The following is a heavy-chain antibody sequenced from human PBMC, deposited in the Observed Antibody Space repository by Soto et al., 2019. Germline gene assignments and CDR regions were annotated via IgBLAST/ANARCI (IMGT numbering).Heavy chain of an antibody. J-gene: IGHJ3*02. CDR3: ARGQEGGSYFLAFDI. V-gene: IGHV3-74*01. CDR2: INSDGSTT. D-gene: IGHD1-26*01. CDR1: GFTFSSHW. Sequence: EVQLVESGGGLVQPGGSLRLSCAASGFTFSSHWMHWVRQVPGKGLVWVSRINSDGSTTTYADSVKGRFTISRDNANNTLYLQMNSLRAEDTAVYSCARGQEGGSYFLAFDIWGQGTMVTVSS.